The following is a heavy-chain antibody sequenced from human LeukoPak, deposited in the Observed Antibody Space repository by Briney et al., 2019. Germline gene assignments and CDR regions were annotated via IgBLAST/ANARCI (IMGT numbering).Heavy chain of an antibody. CDR1: GFTFSSYS. CDR3: ARVDGRRGSFDY. CDR2: ISSSSSYI. D-gene: IGHD5-24*01. V-gene: IGHV3-21*01. Sequence: GGSLRLSCAASGFTFSSYSMNWVRQAPGKGLEWVSSISSSSSYIYYADSVKGRFTISRDNAKNSLYLQMNSLRAEDTAVYYCARVDGRRGSFDYWGQGTLVTVSS. J-gene: IGHJ4*02.